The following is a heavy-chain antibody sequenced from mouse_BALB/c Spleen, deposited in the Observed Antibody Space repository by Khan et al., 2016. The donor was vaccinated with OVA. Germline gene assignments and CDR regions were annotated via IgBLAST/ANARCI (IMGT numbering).Heavy chain of an antibody. V-gene: IGHV1S81*02. D-gene: IGHD2-1*01. CDR3: ARSGYGNPFAY. Sequence: QVQLQQSGAELVKPGASVKISCKASGYTFTSFYMYWVKQRPGQGLEWIGGINPSNGDTHFYEKFKSKATLTVDKSSTTAYMQFSSLPSEDSAVYYCARSGYGNPFAYWGQGTLVTVSA. J-gene: IGHJ3*01. CDR1: GYTFTSFY. CDR2: INPSNGDT.